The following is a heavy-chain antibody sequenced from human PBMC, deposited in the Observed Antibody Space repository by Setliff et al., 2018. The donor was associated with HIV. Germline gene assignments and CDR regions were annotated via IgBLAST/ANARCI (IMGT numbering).Heavy chain of an antibody. Sequence: ASETLSLTCTVSGGSISSSSYYWGWIRQPPGKGLEWIGSIYYSGSTYYNPSLKSRVTISVDTSKNQFSLKLSSVTAADTAVYYCARVYYYDSSGYHDAFDIWGQGTMVTVSS. CDR3: ARVYYYDSSGYHDAFDI. V-gene: IGHV4-39*07. J-gene: IGHJ3*02. CDR2: IYYSGST. CDR1: GGSISSSSYY. D-gene: IGHD3-22*01.